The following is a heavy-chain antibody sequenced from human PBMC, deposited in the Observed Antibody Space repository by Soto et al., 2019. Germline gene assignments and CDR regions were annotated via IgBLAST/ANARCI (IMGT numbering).Heavy chain of an antibody. D-gene: IGHD3-22*01. V-gene: IGHV4-4*02. CDR1: GGSISSSNW. CDR3: ARDSRSTDDSSGYYPPGGMDV. J-gene: IGHJ6*02. CDR2: IYHSGST. Sequence: SETLSLTCAVSGGSISSSNWWSWVRQPPGKGLEWIGEIYHSGSTNYNPSLKSRVTISVDKSKNQFSLKLSSVTAADTAVYYCARDSRSTDDSSGYYPPGGMDVWGQGTTVTVSS.